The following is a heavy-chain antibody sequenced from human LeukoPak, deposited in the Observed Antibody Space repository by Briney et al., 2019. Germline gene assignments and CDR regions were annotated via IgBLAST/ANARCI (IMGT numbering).Heavy chain of an antibody. V-gene: IGHV4-59*11. J-gene: IGHJ6*03. CDR3: AREEYYYGSGRQADYYYYYMDV. D-gene: IGHD3-10*01. Sequence: SLETLSLTCTVSGGSISSHYWSWIRQPPGKGLEWIGYIYYSGSTNYNPSLKSRVTISVDTSKNQFSLKLSSVTAADTAVYYCAREEYYYGSGRQADYYYYYMDVWGKGTTVTVSS. CDR1: GGSISSHY. CDR2: IYYSGST.